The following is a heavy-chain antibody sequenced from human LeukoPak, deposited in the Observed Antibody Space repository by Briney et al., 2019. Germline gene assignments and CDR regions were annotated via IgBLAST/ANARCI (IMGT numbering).Heavy chain of an antibody. V-gene: IGHV3-7*03. J-gene: IGHJ4*02. D-gene: IGHD6-19*01. Sequence: GGSLRLSCAVSGFTFSGSWMSWSRQAPGKGLEWVASINSDGSEGYYADVVKGRFTISRDNAKNSLYLQINSLRAEDTAVYYCARVAEAGYFDYWGQGTLVTVSS. CDR3: ARVAEAGYFDY. CDR1: GFTFSGSW. CDR2: INSDGSEG.